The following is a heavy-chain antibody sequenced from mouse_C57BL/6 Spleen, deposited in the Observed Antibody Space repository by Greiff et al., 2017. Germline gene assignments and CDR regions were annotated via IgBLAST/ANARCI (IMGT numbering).Heavy chain of an antibody. D-gene: IGHD1-1*01. Sequence: EVQLVESGGGLVKPGGSLKLSCAASGFTFSDYGMHWVRQAPEKGLEWVAYISSGSSTIYYADTVKGRFTISRDNDKNTLFLQMTSLRSEDTAMYYCATSYYYGSSEYYFDYWGQGTTLTVSS. J-gene: IGHJ2*01. V-gene: IGHV5-17*01. CDR1: GFTFSDYG. CDR2: ISSGSSTI. CDR3: ATSYYYGSSEYYFDY.